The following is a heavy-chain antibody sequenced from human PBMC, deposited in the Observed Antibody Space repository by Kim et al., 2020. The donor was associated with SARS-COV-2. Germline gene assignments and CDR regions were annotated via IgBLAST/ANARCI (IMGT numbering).Heavy chain of an antibody. D-gene: IGHD3-10*01. CDR2: IYYSGST. Sequence: SETLSLTCTVSGGSISSGGYYWSWIRQHPGKGLEWIGYIYYSGSTYYNPSLKSRVTISVDTSKNQFSLKLSSVTAADTAVYYCARDHSPGGSGSYDYFDYWGQGTLVTVSS. CDR3: ARDHSPGGSGSYDYFDY. V-gene: IGHV4-31*03. J-gene: IGHJ4*02. CDR1: GGSISSGGYY.